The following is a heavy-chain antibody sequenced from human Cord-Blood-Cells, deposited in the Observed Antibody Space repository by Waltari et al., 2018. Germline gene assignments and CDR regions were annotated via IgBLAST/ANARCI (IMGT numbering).Heavy chain of an antibody. CDR2: IWYDGSNK. V-gene: IGHV3-30*18. Sequence: QVQLVESGGGVVQPGRSLRLSCAASGFTFSSYGMHWVRQAPGKGLEWVAVIWYDGSNKYYADSVKDRFTISRDNSKNTLYLQMNSLRAEDTAMYYCAKDQGSGSYIFDYWGQGTLVTVSS. J-gene: IGHJ4*02. CDR1: GFTFSSYG. CDR3: AKDQGSGSYIFDY. D-gene: IGHD1-26*01.